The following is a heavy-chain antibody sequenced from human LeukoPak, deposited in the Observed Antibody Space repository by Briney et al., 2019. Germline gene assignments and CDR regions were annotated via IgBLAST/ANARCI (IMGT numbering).Heavy chain of an antibody. J-gene: IGHJ5*02. CDR3: TRGGYCGADNCYSGGDYFDP. Sequence: GGSLRLSCAASGFNVSIYWMHWVRQAPGKGLVWVSRINSDGSRRMYADSVKGRFTISRDNAKDTLYLQMNSLRAEDTATYFCTRGGYCGADNCYSGGDYFDPWGQGTLVTVSS. D-gene: IGHD2-15*01. V-gene: IGHV3-74*03. CDR1: GFNVSIYW. CDR2: INSDGSRR.